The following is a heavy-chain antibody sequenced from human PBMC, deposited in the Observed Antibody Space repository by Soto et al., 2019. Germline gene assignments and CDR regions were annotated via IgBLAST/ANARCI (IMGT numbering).Heavy chain of an antibody. D-gene: IGHD3-3*01. Sequence: QVQLVQSGAEVKKPGASVKVSCKASGYTFTSYDINWVRQATGQGLEWMGWMNPNSGNTGYAQKFQGRVTMTRNTSISTAYMERSSLRSEDTAVYYCARAPLLEWIHYYYYGMDVWGQGTTVTVSS. CDR2: MNPNSGNT. CDR1: GYTFTSYD. J-gene: IGHJ6*02. V-gene: IGHV1-8*01. CDR3: ARAPLLEWIHYYYYGMDV.